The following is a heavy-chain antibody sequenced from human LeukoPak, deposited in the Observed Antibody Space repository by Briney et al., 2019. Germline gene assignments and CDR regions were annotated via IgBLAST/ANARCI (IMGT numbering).Heavy chain of an antibody. CDR3: ARESAGHAGSGYSLVDFDY. J-gene: IGHJ4*02. V-gene: IGHV3-23*01. Sequence: GGSLRLSCAASGFSFSTYGMSWVRQAPGKGLEWVSAISGGGGSTNYADSVKGRFTISRDNSKNTLYLQMNSLRAEDTAVYCCARESAGHAGSGYSLVDFDYWGQGTLVTVSS. D-gene: IGHD3-22*01. CDR1: GFSFSTYG. CDR2: ISGGGGST.